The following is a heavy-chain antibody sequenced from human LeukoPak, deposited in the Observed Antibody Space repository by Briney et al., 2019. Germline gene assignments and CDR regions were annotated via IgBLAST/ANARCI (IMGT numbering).Heavy chain of an antibody. CDR1: GGSISSGSYY. CDR3: ARDPGSYYYYYMDV. Sequence: SETLSLTCTVSGGSISSGSYYWSWIRQPAGKGLEWIGRISTTGSTNYNPSLKSRVTISVDTSKNQFSLKLSSVTAADTAVYYCARDPGSYYYYYMDVWGIGTTVTISS. D-gene: IGHD1-26*01. V-gene: IGHV4-61*02. J-gene: IGHJ6*03. CDR2: ISTTGST.